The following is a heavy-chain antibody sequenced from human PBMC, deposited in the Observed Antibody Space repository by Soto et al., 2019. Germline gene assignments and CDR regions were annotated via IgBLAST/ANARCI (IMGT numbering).Heavy chain of an antibody. J-gene: IGHJ4*02. Sequence: SLRLSCAASGFTFSNYWMSWVRQAPGKGLEWVANIKQDGSEKYYVDSVKGRFTISRDNAKNSLYLQMNSLRAEDTAVYYCARVRYGAADFDYWGQGTLVTVSS. CDR2: IKQDGSEK. D-gene: IGHD2-15*01. CDR3: ARVRYGAADFDY. CDR1: GFTFSNYW. V-gene: IGHV3-7*01.